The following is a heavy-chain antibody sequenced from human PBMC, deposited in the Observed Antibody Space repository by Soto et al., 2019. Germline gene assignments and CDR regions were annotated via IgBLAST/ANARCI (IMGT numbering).Heavy chain of an antibody. Sequence: GASVKVSCKASGYTFTSYYMHWVRQAPGQGLEWIGTINPSGYGTSYAQKFQGRVTMTRDTSTSTFYMELSSMRSEDTAVYFCARDGVVVPSALYYFDYWGQGTLVTVSS. J-gene: IGHJ4*02. D-gene: IGHD2-2*01. V-gene: IGHV1-46*01. CDR3: ARDGVVVPSALYYFDY. CDR1: GYTFTSYY. CDR2: INPSGYGT.